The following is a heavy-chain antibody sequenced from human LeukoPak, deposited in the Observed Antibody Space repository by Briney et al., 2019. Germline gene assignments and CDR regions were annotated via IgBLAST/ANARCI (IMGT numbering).Heavy chain of an antibody. J-gene: IGHJ4*02. D-gene: IGHD2-2*01. CDR3: AKDRKYCGSASCPYYFDD. V-gene: IGHV3-23*01. CDR1: GFTFTSYA. Sequence: GGSLRLSCEASGFTFTSYAMSWVRQAPGKGLEWVSAISGGGGGTYYADSVKGRFTISRDNSKNTLYLQMNSLRAEDTAVYYCAKDRKYCGSASCPYYFDDWGQGTLVTVSS. CDR2: ISGGGGGT.